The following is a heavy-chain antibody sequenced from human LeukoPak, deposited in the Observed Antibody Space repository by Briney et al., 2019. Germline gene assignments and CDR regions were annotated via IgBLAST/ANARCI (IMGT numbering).Heavy chain of an antibody. V-gene: IGHV3-74*01. CDR3: ARDNGENYHTAFDY. CDR1: GFTFSSYW. J-gene: IGHJ4*02. Sequence: GGSLRLSCAASGFTFSSYWIHWVRQVPGKGLVWVSRIHGDGRTTTYADSVKGRFTISRDNAKNTLYLQMNSLRAEDTAVYYCARDNGENYHTAFDYWGQGTMVTVSS. CDR2: IHGDGRTT. D-gene: IGHD2-8*01.